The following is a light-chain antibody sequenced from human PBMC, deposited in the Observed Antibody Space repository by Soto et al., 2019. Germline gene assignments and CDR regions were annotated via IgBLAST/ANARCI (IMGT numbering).Light chain of an antibody. CDR1: QSVSSTY. CDR3: QHYGGSAYT. V-gene: IGKV3-20*01. CDR2: GAS. Sequence: EVVLTQSPGTLSLSPWERATLSCSTSQSVSSTYMAWYQPQPGRGTRLLIDGASKRAPATPDRVSGSGSGTDFTLTSSRLEPEDLAVYYCQHYGGSAYTCGQGT. J-gene: IGKJ2*01.